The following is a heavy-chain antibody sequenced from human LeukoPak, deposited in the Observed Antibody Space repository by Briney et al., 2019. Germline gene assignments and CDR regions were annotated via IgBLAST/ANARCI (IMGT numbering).Heavy chain of an antibody. Sequence: ASVKVSSKVSGYTLTELSMHWVRQAPGKGLEWMGGFDPEDGETIYAQKFQGRVTMTEDTSTDTAYMELSSLRSEDTAVYYCAISGYSSQRGLGGWFDPWGQGTLVTVSS. CDR1: GYTLTELS. CDR3: AISGYSSQRGLGGWFDP. D-gene: IGHD6-19*01. J-gene: IGHJ5*02. CDR2: FDPEDGET. V-gene: IGHV1-24*01.